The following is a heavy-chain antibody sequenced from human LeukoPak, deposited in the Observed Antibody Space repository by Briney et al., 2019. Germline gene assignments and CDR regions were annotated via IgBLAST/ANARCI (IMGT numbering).Heavy chain of an antibody. CDR1: GGSISSYY. V-gene: IGHV4-59*01. Sequence: SETLSLTCTVSGGSISSYYWSWIRQPPGKGLEWVGYIYYSGSTNYNPSLKSRVTISVDTSKNQFSLKLSSVTAADTAVYYCARDSRDYYYGMDVWGQGTTVTVSS. J-gene: IGHJ6*02. CDR3: ARDSRDYYYGMDV. CDR2: IYYSGST.